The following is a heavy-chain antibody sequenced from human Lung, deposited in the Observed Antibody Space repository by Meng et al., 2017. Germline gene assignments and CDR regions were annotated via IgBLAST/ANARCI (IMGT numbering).Heavy chain of an antibody. J-gene: IGHJ4*02. CDR2: IYYSGST. CDR1: GGSISSYY. CDR3: ASFRD. V-gene: IGHV4-59*01. Sequence: QVQLQGSGPGLVKPSETLSLTCTVSGGSISSYYWSWIRQPPGKGLEWIGYIYYSGSTNYNPSLKSRVTISVDTSKNQFSLKLSSVTAADTAVYYCASFRDWGQGTLVTVSS.